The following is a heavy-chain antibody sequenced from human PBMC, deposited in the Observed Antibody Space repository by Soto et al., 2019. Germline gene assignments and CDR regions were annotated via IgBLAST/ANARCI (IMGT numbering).Heavy chain of an antibody. D-gene: IGHD3-22*01. J-gene: IGHJ4*02. CDR1: GDSISSYY. CDR3: ALRRMAVVAEY. V-gene: IGHV4-59*01. CDR2: LYYGRSA. Sequence: QVQLQESGQGLVKPSETLSLTCAVSGDSISSYYCMWIRQPPGKGLEYIGYLYYGRSANYNPSLMGRVTLSVDTSTNQCSLTLSSMTAADTAVYYCALRRMAVVAEYWGQGTLVTVSS.